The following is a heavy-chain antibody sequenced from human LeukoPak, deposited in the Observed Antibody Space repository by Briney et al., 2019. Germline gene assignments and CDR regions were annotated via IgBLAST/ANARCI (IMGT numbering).Heavy chain of an antibody. V-gene: IGHV3-30*01. CDR2: ISYDGSNK. D-gene: IGHD3-22*01. CDR3: ARGEITLNYYDSSGYHDY. Sequence: GRSLRLSCAASGFTFSSYAMHWVRQAPGKGLEWVAVISYDGSNKYYADSVKGRFTISRDNSKNTLYLQMNSLRAEDTAVYCCARGEITLNYYDSSGYHDYWGQGTLVTVSS. J-gene: IGHJ4*02. CDR1: GFTFSSYA.